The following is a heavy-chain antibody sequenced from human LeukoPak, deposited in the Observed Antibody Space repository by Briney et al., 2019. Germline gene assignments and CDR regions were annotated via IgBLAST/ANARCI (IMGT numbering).Heavy chain of an antibody. V-gene: IGHV4-61*08. CDR2: IYYSGST. J-gene: IGHJ5*02. CDR3: ARERTPYGSGKGFDP. CDR1: GGSISSGGYY. Sequence: SETLSLTCTVSGGSISSGGYYWSWIRQPPGKGLEWIGYIYYSGSTNYNPSLKSRVTISVDTSKNQFSLRLSSVTAADTAVYYCARERTPYGSGKGFDPWGQGTLVTVSS. D-gene: IGHD3-10*01.